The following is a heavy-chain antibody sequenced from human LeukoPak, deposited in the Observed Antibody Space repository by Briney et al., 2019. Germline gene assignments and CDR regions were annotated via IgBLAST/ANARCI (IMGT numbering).Heavy chain of an antibody. Sequence: PSETLSLTCAVSGGSISSSNWWSWVRQPPGKGLEWIGEIYHSGSTNYNPSLKSRVTISVDKSKNQFSLRLSSVTAADTAVYYCASERKGYQLLYGGNSSSSSTGAFDYWGQGTLVTVSS. CDR3: ASERKGYQLLYGGNSSSSSTGAFDY. CDR2: IYHSGST. J-gene: IGHJ4*02. V-gene: IGHV4-4*02. D-gene: IGHD2-2*02. CDR1: GGSISSSNW.